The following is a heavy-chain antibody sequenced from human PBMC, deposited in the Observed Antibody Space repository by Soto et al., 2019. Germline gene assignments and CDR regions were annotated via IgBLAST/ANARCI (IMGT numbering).Heavy chain of an antibody. V-gene: IGHV3-74*01. CDR3: ARGPFYGSS. CDR1: GFNFSSYW. J-gene: IGHJ4*02. CDR2: INSDGSST. Sequence: GRPLRLPYAASGFNFSSYWMHWFRQAPGKGLVWVSRINSDGSSTSYADSVKGRFTISRDNAKNTLYLQMNSLRAEDTAVYYCARGPFYGSSWGQGTLVTVSS. D-gene: IGHD6-13*01.